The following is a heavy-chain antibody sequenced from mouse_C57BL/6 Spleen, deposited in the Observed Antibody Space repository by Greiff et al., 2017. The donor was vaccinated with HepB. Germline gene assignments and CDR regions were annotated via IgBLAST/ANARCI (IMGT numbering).Heavy chain of an antibody. Sequence: EVQGVESGEGLVKPGGSLKLSCAASGFTFSSYAMSWVRQTPEKRLEWVAYISSGGDYIYYADTVKGRFTISRDNARNTLYLQMSSLKSEDTAMYYCTKHADGYYAMDYWGQGTSVTVSS. CDR2: ISSGGDYI. CDR3: TKHADGYYAMDY. D-gene: IGHD2-3*01. V-gene: IGHV5-9-1*02. J-gene: IGHJ4*01. CDR1: GFTFSSYA.